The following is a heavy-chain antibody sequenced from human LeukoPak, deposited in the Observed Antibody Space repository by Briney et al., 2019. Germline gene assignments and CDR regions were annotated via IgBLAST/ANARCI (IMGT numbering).Heavy chain of an antibody. Sequence: SVKVSCKASGGTFSSYAISRVRQAPGQGLEWMGRIIPILGIANYAQKFQGRVTITADKSTSTAYMELSSLRSEDTAVYYCAKDIAVVPAANAPSLGYWGQGTLVTVSS. V-gene: IGHV1-69*04. D-gene: IGHD2-2*01. J-gene: IGHJ4*02. CDR1: GGTFSSYA. CDR2: IIPILGIA. CDR3: AKDIAVVPAANAPSLGY.